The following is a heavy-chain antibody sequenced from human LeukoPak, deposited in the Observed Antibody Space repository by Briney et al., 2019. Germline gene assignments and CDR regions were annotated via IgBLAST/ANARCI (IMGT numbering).Heavy chain of an antibody. J-gene: IGHJ3*02. Sequence: SDTLSLACTGSGGSIASYYWSWIRQSPGKRLEWIASINYSGRTKLNPSLQGRVTISLDMSNNHFSLQLRSVTAADTAIYYCARLLDYDNSGDPDTFDIWGQGTMVTVFS. CDR1: GGSIASYY. V-gene: IGHV4-59*01. D-gene: IGHD3-22*01. CDR2: INYSGRT. CDR3: ARLLDYDNSGDPDTFDI.